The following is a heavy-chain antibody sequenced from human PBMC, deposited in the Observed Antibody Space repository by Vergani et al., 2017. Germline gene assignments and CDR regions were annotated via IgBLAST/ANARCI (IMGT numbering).Heavy chain of an antibody. Sequence: QVQLVQSGAEVKKPGASVKVSCKASGYTFISYDINWVRQATGQGLEWMGWMNPNSGNTGYAQKFQGRVTMTRNTSRSTAYMELSSLRSEDTAVYYCARGNTGXFWSGYSPNNWFDPWGQGTLVTVSS. J-gene: IGHJ5*02. CDR2: MNPNSGNT. CDR3: ARGNTGXFWSGYSPNNWFDP. V-gene: IGHV1-8*01. CDR1: GYTFISYD. D-gene: IGHD3-3*01.